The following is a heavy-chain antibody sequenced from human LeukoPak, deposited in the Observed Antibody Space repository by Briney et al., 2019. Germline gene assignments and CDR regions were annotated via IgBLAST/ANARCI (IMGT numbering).Heavy chain of an antibody. CDR1: GGTFSSYS. Sequence: SCKASGGTFSSYSMNWVRQAPGKGLEWVSSISSSSSYIYYADSVKGRFTISRDNAKNSLYLQMNSLRAEDTAVYYCARDGRFGVGGYYYYYMDVWGKGTTVTVSS. CDR2: ISSSSSYI. D-gene: IGHD3-16*01. CDR3: ARDGRFGVGGYYYYYMDV. V-gene: IGHV3-21*01. J-gene: IGHJ6*03.